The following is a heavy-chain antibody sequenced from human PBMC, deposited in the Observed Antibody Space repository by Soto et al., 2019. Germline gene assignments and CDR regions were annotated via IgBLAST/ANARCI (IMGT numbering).Heavy chain of an antibody. Sequence: QLQLQESGPGLLKPSETLSLTCTVTGGSVSSTNYYWAWIRQPPGMGLEWIGSIYSSGSTYYNPSLKTRVTMSVDTSKNQFSLRLTSVTAGDTAVYHCARLMGKAYSGDWYGGWFDPWGQGTLVTVSS. V-gene: IGHV4-39*01. J-gene: IGHJ5*02. CDR3: ARLMGKAYSGDWYGGWFDP. CDR2: IYSSGST. D-gene: IGHD6-19*01. CDR1: GGSVSSTNYY.